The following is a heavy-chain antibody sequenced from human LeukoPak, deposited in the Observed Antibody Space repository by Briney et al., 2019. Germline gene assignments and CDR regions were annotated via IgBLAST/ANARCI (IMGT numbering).Heavy chain of an antibody. CDR1: GYTFTYYY. V-gene: IGHV1-2*02. CDR3: ARDGEMYGRLSAFDI. CDR2: INPDSGVT. D-gene: IGHD2-8*01. J-gene: IGHJ3*02. Sequence: ASVKVSCKASGYTFTYYYMHWVRQAPGQGLEWMGWINPDSGVTKYAQNFLGRVTMTRDTPISSAHMELSRLRSDDTAVYYCARDGEMYGRLSAFDIWGQGTMVSVSS.